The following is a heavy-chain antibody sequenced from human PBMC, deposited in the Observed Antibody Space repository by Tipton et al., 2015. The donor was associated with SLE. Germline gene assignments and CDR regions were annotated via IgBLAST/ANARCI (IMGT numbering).Heavy chain of an antibody. CDR1: GESFSDSW. D-gene: IGHD3-10*01. Sequence: TLSLTCAVSGESFSDSWWTWIRQPPGKGLEWIGEVYQSGTTNYNASLKSRLTISVDTSNHQFSLTVTSVTAADTAVYYCARDVMGRTTTDRGTYQYYYYMDFWGKGTTVTVSS. CDR3: ARDVMGRTTTDRGTYQYYYYMDF. J-gene: IGHJ6*03. V-gene: IGHV4-34*01. CDR2: VYQSGTT.